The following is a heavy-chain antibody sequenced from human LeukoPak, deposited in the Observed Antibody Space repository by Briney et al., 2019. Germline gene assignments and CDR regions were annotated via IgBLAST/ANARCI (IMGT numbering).Heavy chain of an antibody. J-gene: IGHJ5*02. CDR1: GFTFSSYG. CDR3: ARTRAAAGYSSFWFDP. D-gene: IGHD6-13*01. Sequence: PGGSLRLSCAASGFTFSSYGMHWVRQAPGKGLEGVAVISYDGSNKYYADSVKGRFTISRDNSKNTLYLQMNSLRTEDTAVYYCARTRAAAGYSSFWFDPWGQGTLVTVSS. CDR2: ISYDGSNK. V-gene: IGHV3-30*03.